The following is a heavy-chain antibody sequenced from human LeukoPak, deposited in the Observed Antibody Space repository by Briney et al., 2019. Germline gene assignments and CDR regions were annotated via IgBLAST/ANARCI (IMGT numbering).Heavy chain of an antibody. CDR1: GGSISSYY. D-gene: IGHD6-6*01. CDR3: ARGEDSSNWYDY. J-gene: IGHJ5*01. CDR2: IYYSGST. V-gene: IGHV4-59*01. Sequence: KTSETLSLTCTVSGGSISSYYWSWIRQPPGKGLEWIGYIYYSGSTNYNPSLKSRVTISVDTSKNQFSLKLSFVTAADTAVYYCARGEDSSNWYDYWGQGTLVTVSS.